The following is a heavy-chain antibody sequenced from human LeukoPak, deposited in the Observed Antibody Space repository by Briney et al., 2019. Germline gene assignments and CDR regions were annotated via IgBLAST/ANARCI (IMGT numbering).Heavy chain of an antibody. Sequence: GGSLRLSCAASGFTFNSYAMSWVRQAPGKGLEWVSAISGGGGSTYYADSVKGRFTISRDNSKNTLYLQMNSLRAEDTAMYYCAKLVEMGSYYFDSWGQGTLVTVSS. CDR1: GFTFNSYA. V-gene: IGHV3-23*01. CDR3: AKLVEMGSYYFDS. CDR2: ISGGGGST. D-gene: IGHD5-24*01. J-gene: IGHJ4*02.